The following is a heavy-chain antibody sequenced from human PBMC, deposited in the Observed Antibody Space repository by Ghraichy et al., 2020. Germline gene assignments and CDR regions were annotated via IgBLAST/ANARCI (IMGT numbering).Heavy chain of an antibody. D-gene: IGHD5-18*01. CDR3: AHVDTKMVGYNWFDP. V-gene: IGHV2-5*01. J-gene: IGHJ5*02. CDR2: IHWNGDK. Sequence: SGPTLVKPTQTPTLTCTFSGFSLSTSAMGVGWIRQPPGKALEWLALIHWNGDKRYSPSLKSRLSITRDTSKNQVVLTMTNMDPVDTATYYCAHVDTKMVGYNWFDPWGQGTLVTVSS. CDR1: GFSLSTSAMG.